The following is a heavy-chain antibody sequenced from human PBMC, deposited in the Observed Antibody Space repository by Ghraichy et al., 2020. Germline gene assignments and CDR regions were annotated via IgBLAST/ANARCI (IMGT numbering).Heavy chain of an antibody. D-gene: IGHD3-10*01. CDR2: IIPIFGTA. Sequence: SVNVSCKASGGTFSSYAISWVRQAPGQGLEWMGGIIPIFGTANYAQKFQGRVTITADESTSTAYMELSSLRSEDTAVYYCARTMVRGVIMDASFDYWGQGTLVTVSS. CDR3: ARTMVRGVIMDASFDY. CDR1: GGTFSSYA. J-gene: IGHJ4*02. V-gene: IGHV1-69*13.